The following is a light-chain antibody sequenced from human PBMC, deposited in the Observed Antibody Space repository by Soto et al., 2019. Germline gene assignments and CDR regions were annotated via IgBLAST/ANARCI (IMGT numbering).Light chain of an antibody. J-gene: IGKJ4*01. CDR3: QQRSNGFT. Sequence: EIVLTQSPATLSLSPGERATLSCRASQSVSSYLVWYQQKPGQAPSLLIYDASKRATGVPARFSGSESGTDFSLTISSLEPEDFAYYYCQQRSNGFTFGGGTKVEI. V-gene: IGKV3-11*01. CDR2: DAS. CDR1: QSVSSY.